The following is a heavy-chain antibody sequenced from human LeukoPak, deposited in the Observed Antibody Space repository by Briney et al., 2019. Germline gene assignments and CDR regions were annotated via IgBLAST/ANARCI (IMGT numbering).Heavy chain of an antibody. CDR2: IYYSGST. CDR3: ARADTYDYVWGSYQYYFDY. V-gene: IGHV4-59*01. J-gene: IGHJ4*02. CDR1: GGSISSYY. Sequence: SETLSLTCTVSGGSISSYYWSWIRQPPGKGLEWIGYIYYSGSTNYNPSLKSRVTISVDTSKNQFSLKLSSVTAADTAVYYCARADTYDYVWGSYQYYFDYWGQGTLVTVSS. D-gene: IGHD3-16*01.